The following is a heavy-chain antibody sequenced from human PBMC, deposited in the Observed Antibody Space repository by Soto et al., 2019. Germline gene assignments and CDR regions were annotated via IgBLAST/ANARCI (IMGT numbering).Heavy chain of an antibody. V-gene: IGHV3-30-3*01. CDR2: MSPNGDNQ. Sequence: GGSLRLSCAAPGFSFSIHALHWIRQAPGEGLEWVAVMSPNGDNQYYADSVKGRFTISRDTSKSTLSLQMTSLRPEDTAVYYCASGAAFYYDTSRYWGQGTLVTVSS. J-gene: IGHJ4*02. CDR1: GFSFSIHA. CDR3: ASGAAFYYDTSRY. D-gene: IGHD3-22*01.